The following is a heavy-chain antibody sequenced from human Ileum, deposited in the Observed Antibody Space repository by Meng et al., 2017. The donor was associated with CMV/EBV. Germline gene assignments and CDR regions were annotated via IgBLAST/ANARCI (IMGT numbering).Heavy chain of an antibody. CDR2: LYTGGSA. D-gene: IGHD3-3*01. V-gene: IGHV3-53*01. J-gene: IGHJ4*02. Sequence: GGSLRLSCAASGLRVSDNYMVWVRQVAGKGLQWVSTLYTGGSAHYAPSVEGRFTISKDNSNNMVYLQMNSLGAEDTAVYYCAREQMGAWSGYFDYWGQGALVTVSS. CDR3: AREQMGAWSGYFDY. CDR1: GLRVSDNY.